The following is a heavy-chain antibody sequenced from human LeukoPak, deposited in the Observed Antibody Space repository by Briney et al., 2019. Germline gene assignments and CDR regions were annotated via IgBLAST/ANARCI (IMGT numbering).Heavy chain of an antibody. Sequence: GGSLRLSGAAAGFIFGIFAMSLVRHAGGGGLGLVSVIIVSGGTSFYAYSVKCRFTISRDSSSNTRYLQLHRLRVEDTAIYSCAKKEGDMYSSWYMAVWGKGTTVTVSS. CDR2: IIVSGGTS. D-gene: IGHD2-15*01. CDR3: AKKEGDMYSSWYMAV. CDR1: GFIFGIFA. V-gene: IGHV3-23*01. J-gene: IGHJ6*03.